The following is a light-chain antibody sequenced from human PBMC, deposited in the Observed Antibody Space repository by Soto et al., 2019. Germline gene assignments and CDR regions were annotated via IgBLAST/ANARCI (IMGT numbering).Light chain of an antibody. J-gene: IGLJ2*01. CDR1: SSDVGGYNY. Sequence: QSVLTQPRSVSGSPGQSVTISCTGTSSDVGGYNYVSWYQQHPGKAPTLMIYDVSKRPSGVPDRFSGSKSGNTASLTISGLQDEDESDYYCCSYAGSDTLVFGGGTKVTVL. V-gene: IGLV2-11*01. CDR3: CSYAGSDTLV. CDR2: DVS.